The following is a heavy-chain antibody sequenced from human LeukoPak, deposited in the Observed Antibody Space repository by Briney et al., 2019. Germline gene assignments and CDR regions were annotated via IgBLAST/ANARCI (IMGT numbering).Heavy chain of an antibody. CDR2: IYYSGST. CDR3: ARTVVVGYDFWSGYQYKAEKTFDY. J-gene: IGHJ4*02. Sequence: SETLSLTCTVSGGSISSSSYYWGWIRQPPGKGLEWIGSIYYSGSTYYNPSLKSRVTISVDTSKYQFSLKLSSVTAADTAVYYCARTVVVGYDFWSGYQYKAEKTFDYWGQGTLVTVSS. D-gene: IGHD3-3*01. CDR1: GGSISSSSYY. V-gene: IGHV4-39*07.